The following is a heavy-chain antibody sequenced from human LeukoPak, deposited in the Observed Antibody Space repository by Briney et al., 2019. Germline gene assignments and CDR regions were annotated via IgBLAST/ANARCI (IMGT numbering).Heavy chain of an antibody. J-gene: IGHJ4*02. D-gene: IGHD5-12*01. CDR2: ISSSSSYI. Sequence: PRGSLRLSCAASGFTFSSYSMNWVRQAPGKGLEWVSSISSSSSYIYYADSVKGRFTISRDNAKNSLYLQMNSLRAEDTAVYYCARVGTGYGSDYWGQGTLVTVSS. V-gene: IGHV3-21*01. CDR3: ARVGTGYGSDY. CDR1: GFTFSSYS.